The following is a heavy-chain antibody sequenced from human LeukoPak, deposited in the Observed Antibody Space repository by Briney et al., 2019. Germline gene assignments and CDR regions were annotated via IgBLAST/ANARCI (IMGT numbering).Heavy chain of an antibody. CDR3: ATLHDSSGYYPMRMDY. V-gene: IGHV1-46*01. J-gene: IGHJ4*02. CDR1: GYTFTGYY. CDR2: INPSGGST. Sequence: ASVKVSCKASGYTFTGYYMHWVRQAPGQGLEWMGIINPSGGSTSYAQKFQGRVTMTRDTSTSTVYMELSSLRSEDTAVYYCATLHDSSGYYPMRMDYWGQGTLVTVSS. D-gene: IGHD3-22*01.